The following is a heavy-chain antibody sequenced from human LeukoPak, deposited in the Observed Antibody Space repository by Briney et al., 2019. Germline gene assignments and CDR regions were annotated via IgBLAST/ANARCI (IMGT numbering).Heavy chain of an antibody. CDR1: GGSFSGYY. CDR2: INHSGST. CDR3: ARGGEPRTHYYYYYYMDV. Sequence: SETLALTCAVYGGSFSGYYWSWISQPPGKGLEWIGEINHSGSTNYHPSLKSRVTISVDTSKNQFSLKLSSVTAADTAVYYCARGGEPRTHYYYYYYMDVWGKGTTVTVSS. D-gene: IGHD3-10*01. J-gene: IGHJ6*03. V-gene: IGHV4-34*01.